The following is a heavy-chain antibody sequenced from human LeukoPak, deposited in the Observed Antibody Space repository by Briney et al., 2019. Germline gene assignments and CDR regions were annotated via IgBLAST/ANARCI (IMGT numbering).Heavy chain of an antibody. CDR1: GFTFSTYE. D-gene: IGHD3-22*01. CDR3: ARDYYYDSSGYYYEPEYFQH. Sequence: GGSLRLSCAASGFTFSTYEMTWVRQAPGKGLEWVANIKQDGSEKYYVASVKGRFTISRDNAKNSLYLQMNSLRAEDTAVYYCARDYYYDSSGYYYEPEYFQHWGQGTLVTVSS. CDR2: IKQDGSEK. J-gene: IGHJ1*01. V-gene: IGHV3-7*01.